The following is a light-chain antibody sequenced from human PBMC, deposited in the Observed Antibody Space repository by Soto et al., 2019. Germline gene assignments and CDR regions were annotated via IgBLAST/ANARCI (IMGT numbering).Light chain of an antibody. Sequence: MPLTQPPSTLYASVGDRVTITCRASQSISSWLAWYQQKPGKAPKLLIYDASSLESGVPSRFSGSGSGTEFALTISSLQPDDFATYYCQQYNSYSPLTFGGGTK. V-gene: IGKV1-5*01. CDR1: QSISSW. CDR2: DAS. J-gene: IGKJ4*01. CDR3: QQYNSYSPLT.